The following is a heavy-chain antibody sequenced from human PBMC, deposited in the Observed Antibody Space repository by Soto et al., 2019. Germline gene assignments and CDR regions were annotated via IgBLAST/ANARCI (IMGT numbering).Heavy chain of an antibody. Sequence: GGSLRLSCVASGFTFTDYWMSWVRQAPGKGLEWVSLINTGNSSFYADSVKGRFTISRDSSKNTLYLQMNSLRVEDTAVYYCVRVVAAAGTWGQGALVTVSS. J-gene: IGHJ5*02. CDR3: VRVVAAAGT. V-gene: IGHV3-53*01. CDR1: GFTFTDYW. CDR2: INTGNSS. D-gene: IGHD6-13*01.